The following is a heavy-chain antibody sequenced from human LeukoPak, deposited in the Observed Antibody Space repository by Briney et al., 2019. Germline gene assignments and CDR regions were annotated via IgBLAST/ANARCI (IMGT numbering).Heavy chain of an antibody. J-gene: IGHJ4*02. D-gene: IGHD3-16*02. CDR2: ISGSGGST. CDR3: ARDRPELSNDY. CDR1: GFTFSSYA. V-gene: IGHV3-23*01. Sequence: GGSLRLSCAASGFTFSSYAMSWVRQAPGKGLEWVSAISGSGGSTYYADSVKGRFTISRDNPKNTLYLQMNSLRAEDTAVYFCARDRPELSNDYWGQGTLVTVSS.